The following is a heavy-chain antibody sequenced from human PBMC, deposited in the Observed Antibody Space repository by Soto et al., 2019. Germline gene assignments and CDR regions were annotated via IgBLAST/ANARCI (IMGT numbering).Heavy chain of an antibody. CDR2: IIPIFGTA. Sequence: QVQLVQSGAEVKKPGSSVKVSCKASGGTFSSYAISWVRQAPGLGLEWMGGIIPIFGTANYAQKFQGRVTITADESTRTAYMELSSLRSEDTAVYYCARESRYCSGGSCYFLPGIDYWGQGTLVTVSS. D-gene: IGHD2-15*01. CDR1: GGTFSSYA. V-gene: IGHV1-69*12. CDR3: ARESRYCSGGSCYFLPGIDY. J-gene: IGHJ4*02.